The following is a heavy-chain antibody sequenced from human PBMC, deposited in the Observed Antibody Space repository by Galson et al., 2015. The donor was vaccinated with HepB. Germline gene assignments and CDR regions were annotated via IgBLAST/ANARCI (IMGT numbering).Heavy chain of an antibody. CDR1: GDSXSSNIAA. J-gene: IGHJ2*01. CDR2: TYYRSKWYR. Sequence: CAISGDSXSSNIAAWNWIRQSPSRGLEWLGRTYYRSKWYRDYAVSVNSRISIYTDTSKNQFSLQLNSVTPEDTAVYYCARDARGGYWYFDLWGRGTLVTVSS. CDR3: ARDARGGYWYFDL. V-gene: IGHV6-1*01.